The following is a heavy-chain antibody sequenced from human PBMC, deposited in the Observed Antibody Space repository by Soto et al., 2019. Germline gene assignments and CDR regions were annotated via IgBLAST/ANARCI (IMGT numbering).Heavy chain of an antibody. CDR1: GGSFSDYY. J-gene: IGHJ4*01. Sequence: SETLSLTCAVYGGSFSDYYWSWIRQPPGKGLEWIGEINHSGSTNYNPSLKSSVTISVDTSKNQFSLKLSSVTAADTAVYYCAKRITICYYFDNWGHGTPVTVSS. CDR3: AKRITICYYFDN. D-gene: IGHD3-3*02. V-gene: IGHV4-34*01. CDR2: INHSGST.